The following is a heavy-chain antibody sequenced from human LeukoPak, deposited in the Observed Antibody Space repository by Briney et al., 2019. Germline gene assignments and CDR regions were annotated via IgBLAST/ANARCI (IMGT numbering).Heavy chain of an antibody. D-gene: IGHD1-26*01. CDR1: GGSISNYY. CDR2: IYHSGST. V-gene: IGHV4-59*08. J-gene: IGHJ4*02. Sequence: SETLSLTCTVSGGSISNYYWSWIRQPPGKGLEWIGSIYHSGSTYYNPSLKSRVTISVDTSKNQFSLKLSSVTAADTAVYYCARTWELRDFFDYWGQGTLVTVSS. CDR3: ARTWELRDFFDY.